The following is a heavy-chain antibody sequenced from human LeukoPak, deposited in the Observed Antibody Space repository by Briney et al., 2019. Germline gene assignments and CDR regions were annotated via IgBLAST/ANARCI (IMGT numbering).Heavy chain of an antibody. CDR3: ARGRITIFGVVIIAGDFDY. CDR1: GYTFTSYD. CDR2: MNPNSGNT. D-gene: IGHD3-3*01. V-gene: IGHV1-8*03. Sequence: GASVKVSCKASGYTFTSYDINWVRQATGQGLEWMGWMNPNSGNTGYAQKFQGRVTITRNTPISTAYMELSSLRSEDTAVYYCARGRITIFGVVIIAGDFDYWGQGTLVTVSS. J-gene: IGHJ4*02.